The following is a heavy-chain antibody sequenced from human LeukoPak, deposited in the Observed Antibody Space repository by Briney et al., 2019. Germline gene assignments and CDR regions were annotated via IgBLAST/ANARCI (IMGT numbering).Heavy chain of an antibody. CDR2: ISSSSSYI. J-gene: IGHJ6*02. V-gene: IGHV3-21*01. CDR3: ARGVFAYCGGDCYPLYYGMDV. CDR1: GFTFSSYS. Sequence: GGSLRLSCAASGFTFSSYSMNWVRQAPGKGLEWVSSISSSSSYIYYADSVKGRFTISRDNAKNSLYLQMNSLRAEDTAVYYCARGVFAYCGGDCYPLYYGMDVGGQGTTVTVSS. D-gene: IGHD2-21*02.